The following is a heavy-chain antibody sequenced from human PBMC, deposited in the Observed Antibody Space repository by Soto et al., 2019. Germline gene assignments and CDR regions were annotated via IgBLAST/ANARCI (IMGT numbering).Heavy chain of an antibody. CDR1: GGSISSGDYY. J-gene: IGHJ6*02. V-gene: IGHV4-30-4*01. Sequence: SETLSVTCTVSGGSISSGDYYWSWIRQPPGKGLEWIGYIYYSGSTYYNPSLKSRVTISVDTSKNQFSLKLSSVTAADTAVYYCARDRGIAAEGNYYYYGMDVWGQGTTVTVSS. CDR3: ARDRGIAAEGNYYYYGMDV. D-gene: IGHD6-25*01. CDR2: IYYSGST.